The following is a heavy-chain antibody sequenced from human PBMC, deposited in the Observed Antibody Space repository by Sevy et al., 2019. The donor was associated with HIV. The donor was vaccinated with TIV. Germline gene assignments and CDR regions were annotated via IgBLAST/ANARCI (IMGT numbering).Heavy chain of an antibody. V-gene: IGHV4-59*08. J-gene: IGHJ4*02. CDR2: IYYSGST. Sequence: SETLSLTCTVSGGSISSYYWSWIRQPPGKGLEWIGYIYYSGSTNYNPSLKSRVTISVDTSKNQFSLKLSSVTAADTAVYYCARRSNWGSLYYFDYWGQGTLVTVSS. CDR3: ARRSNWGSLYYFDY. CDR1: GGSISSYY. D-gene: IGHD7-27*01.